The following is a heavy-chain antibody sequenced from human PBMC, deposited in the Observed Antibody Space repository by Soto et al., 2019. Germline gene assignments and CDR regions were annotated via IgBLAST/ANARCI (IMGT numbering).Heavy chain of an antibody. J-gene: IGHJ4*02. CDR2: IHYSGST. V-gene: IGHV4-59*01. CDR3: ARDFGRHCSSTRCDHFYFDY. Sequence: QVQLQESGPGLVKPSETLSLTCTVSGVSISDYYWSWIRQPPGKGLEWIGYIHYSGSTDYNPSLKSRVTISVDTSKNQFSLELTSVTATDTAVYYCARDFGRHCSSTRCDHFYFDYWGQGTLVTVSS. CDR1: GVSISDYY. D-gene: IGHD2-2*01.